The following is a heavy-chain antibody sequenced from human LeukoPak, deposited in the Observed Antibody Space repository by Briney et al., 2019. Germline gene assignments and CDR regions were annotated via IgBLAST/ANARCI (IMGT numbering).Heavy chain of an antibody. J-gene: IGHJ4*02. D-gene: IGHD6-19*01. CDR2: IYTSGST. V-gene: IGHV4-4*07. CDR1: GGSISSYY. CDR3: ASQNRVAGGYYFDY. Sequence: SETLSLTCTVSGGSISSYYWSWIRQPARKGLEWIGRIYTSGSTNYNPSLKSRVTMSVDTSKNQFSLKLSSVTAADTAVYYCASQNRVAGGYYFDYWGQGTLVTVSS.